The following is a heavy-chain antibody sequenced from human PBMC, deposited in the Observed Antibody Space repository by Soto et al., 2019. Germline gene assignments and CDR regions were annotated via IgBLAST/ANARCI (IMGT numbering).Heavy chain of an antibody. CDR2: IYATGTT. V-gene: IGHV4-4*07. CDR3: VRDGTKTLRDWFDP. D-gene: IGHD1-1*01. Sequence: PSETLSLTCTVSGASISGYYWSWIRRSAGKGLEWIGRIYATGTTDYNPSLKSRVMMSVDTSKKQFSLRLRSVTAADTAVYYCVRDGTKTLRDWFDPWGQGISVTVSS. CDR1: GASISGYY. J-gene: IGHJ5*02.